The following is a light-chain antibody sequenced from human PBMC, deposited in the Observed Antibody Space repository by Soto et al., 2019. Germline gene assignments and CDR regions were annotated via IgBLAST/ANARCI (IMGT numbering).Light chain of an antibody. J-gene: IGKJ1*01. CDR3: QQSYNSPQT. CDR1: QTIMTY. Sequence: DIQMTQSPSSLSESVGDEVTITCRASQTIMTYLNWYQLKPGKPPRLLIYAASSLQSGVPSRFSGSGSGTDFTLTISSLQTEDFATYSCQQSYNSPQTFGQGTKVEIK. V-gene: IGKV1-39*01. CDR2: AAS.